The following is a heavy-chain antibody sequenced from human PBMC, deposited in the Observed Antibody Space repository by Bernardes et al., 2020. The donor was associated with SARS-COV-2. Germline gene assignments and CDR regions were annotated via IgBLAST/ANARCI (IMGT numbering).Heavy chain of an antibody. D-gene: IGHD4-17*01. CDR2: ISVSGGGT. CDR1: GFTFSSYA. V-gene: IGHV3-23*01. CDR3: AKDHVTVTAATFDY. J-gene: IGHJ4*02. Sequence: GGSLRLSCAASGFTFSSYAMSWVRQAPGKGLEWVSAISVSGGGTYYADSVKGRFTISSDNSKKTLYLEMTSLRAEDTAVYYCAKDHVTVTAATFDYWGQGTLVTVSS.